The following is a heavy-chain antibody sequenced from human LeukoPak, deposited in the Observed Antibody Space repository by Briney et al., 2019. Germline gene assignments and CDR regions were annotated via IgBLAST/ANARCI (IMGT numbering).Heavy chain of an antibody. D-gene: IGHD1-7*01. CDR1: GFTFNNYA. CDR2: ITTSGATT. J-gene: IGHJ4*02. CDR3: ARGELITRGYFDY. Sequence: GGSLRLSCAASGFTFNNYAMSWVRQAPGKGLEWVSAITTSGATTYYVDSVKGRFTISRDNSRNTLNLQMNTLRAEDTAVYYCARGELITRGYFDYWGQGTLVTVSS. V-gene: IGHV3-23*01.